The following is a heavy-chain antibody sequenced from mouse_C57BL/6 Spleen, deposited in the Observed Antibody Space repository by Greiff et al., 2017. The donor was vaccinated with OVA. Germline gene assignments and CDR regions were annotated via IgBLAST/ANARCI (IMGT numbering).Heavy chain of an antibody. CDR1: GYAFSSSW. CDR2: IYPGDGDT. Sequence: QVQLQQSGPELVKPGASVKISCKASGYAFSSSWMNWVKQRPGKGLEWIGRIYPGDGDTNYNGKFKGKATLTADKSSSTAYMQLSSLTSEDSAVYCCATGPYYFDYWGQGTTLTVSS. CDR3: ATGPYYFDY. V-gene: IGHV1-82*01. D-gene: IGHD3-1*01. J-gene: IGHJ2*01.